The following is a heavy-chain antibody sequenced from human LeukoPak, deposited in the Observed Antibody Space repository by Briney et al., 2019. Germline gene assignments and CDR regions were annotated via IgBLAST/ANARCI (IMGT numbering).Heavy chain of an antibody. CDR1: GGTFSSYA. V-gene: IGHV1-69*01. J-gene: IGHJ4*02. Sequence: SVKVSCKASGGTFSSYAISWVRQAPGQGLEWMGGIIPIFGTANYAQKFQGRVTITADESTSTAYMELSSLRSEDTAVYYCVRDPVPAGIPLDYWGQGTLVTVSS. D-gene: IGHD2-2*01. CDR3: VRDPVPAGIPLDY. CDR2: IIPIFGTA.